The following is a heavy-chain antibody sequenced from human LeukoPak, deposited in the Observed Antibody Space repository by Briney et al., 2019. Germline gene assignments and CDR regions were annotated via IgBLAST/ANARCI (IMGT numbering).Heavy chain of an antibody. V-gene: IGHV3-48*03. Sequence: GGSLRVSCAASGFSFSSYEMNRVRQAPGKGLEWVSYITSGTTTYYTDSVKGRFTISRDNAKNSLYLQMNSLRAEDTAVYYCARVNWGLGALDVWGQGTMVTVSS. J-gene: IGHJ3*01. D-gene: IGHD7-27*01. CDR2: ITSGTTT. CDR1: GFSFSSYE. CDR3: ARVNWGLGALDV.